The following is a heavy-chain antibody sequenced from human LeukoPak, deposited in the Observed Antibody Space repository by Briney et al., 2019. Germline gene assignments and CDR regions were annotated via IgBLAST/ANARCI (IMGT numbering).Heavy chain of an antibody. J-gene: IGHJ4*02. V-gene: IGHV1-18*01. Sequence: QARGXGRXXMGWISAYNGNTNYAQKLQGRVTMTTDTSTSTAYMELRSLRSDDTAVYYCARGFDILTGYTYFDYWGQGTLVTVSS. CDR3: ARGFDILTGYTYFDY. D-gene: IGHD3-9*01. CDR2: ISAYNGNT.